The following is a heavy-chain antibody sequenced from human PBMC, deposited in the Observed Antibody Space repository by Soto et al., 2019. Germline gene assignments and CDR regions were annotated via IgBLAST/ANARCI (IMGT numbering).Heavy chain of an antibody. D-gene: IGHD3-10*01. CDR1: GFTFSSYA. Sequence: EVQLLESVGGLVQPGGSLRLSCAASGFTFSSYAMSWVRQAPGKGLEWVSAISGSCGSTYYADSVKGRFTISTNNSKNTLYLEMKSLRDEDTAVYHCATGQGWFGAFDYWGQGTLVTVSS. V-gene: IGHV3-23*01. CDR3: ATGQGWFGAFDY. J-gene: IGHJ4*02. CDR2: ISGSCGST.